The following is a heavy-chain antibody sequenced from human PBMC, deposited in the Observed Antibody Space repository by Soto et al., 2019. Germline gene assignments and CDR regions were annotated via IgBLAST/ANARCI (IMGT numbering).Heavy chain of an antibody. Sequence: EVRLVESGGGLIQPGGSLRLSCVASGFTFRSYGMNWVRQSPGKGLEWVAFIGTAPTTIYYADSVKGRFTISRDDAKTSLYLQMNSLSDEDTALDYCARGYGAADYWGQGTLVTVSS. CDR3: ARGYGAADY. CDR2: IGTAPTTI. D-gene: IGHD4-17*01. V-gene: IGHV3-48*02. CDR1: GFTFRSYG. J-gene: IGHJ4*02.